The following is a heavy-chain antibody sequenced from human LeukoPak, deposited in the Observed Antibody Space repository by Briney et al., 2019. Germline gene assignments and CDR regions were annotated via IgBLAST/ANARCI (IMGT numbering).Heavy chain of an antibody. V-gene: IGHV1-2*02. CDR2: INPNSGGT. Sequence: ASVKVSCKASGYTFTGYYMHWVRQAPGQGLEWMGWINPNSGGTNYAQKFQGRVTMTRDTSISTAYLELSRLRSDDTAVYYRARVVVVPAAIEPLGYWGQGTLVTVSS. D-gene: IGHD2-2*01. CDR1: GYTFTGYY. J-gene: IGHJ4*02. CDR3: ARVVVVPAAIEPLGY.